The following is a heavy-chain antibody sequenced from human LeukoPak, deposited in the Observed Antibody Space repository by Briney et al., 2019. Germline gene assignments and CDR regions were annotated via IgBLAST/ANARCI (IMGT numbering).Heavy chain of an antibody. Sequence: PGGSLRLSCAASGLHFSGTAMSWVRQAPGKGLEWVSAISHDGMNAYYADSVKGRFTISRDNSKKTVSLEMSSLTAADTGAYYCAKDGAQYSSGPECDPRGQGALVTVSP. J-gene: IGHJ5*02. CDR3: AKDGAQYSSGPECDP. D-gene: IGHD6-19*01. CDR2: ISHDGMNA. V-gene: IGHV3-23*01. CDR1: GLHFSGTA.